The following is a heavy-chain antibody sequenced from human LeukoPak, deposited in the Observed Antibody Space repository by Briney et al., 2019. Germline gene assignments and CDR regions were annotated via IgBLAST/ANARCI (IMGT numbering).Heavy chain of an antibody. CDR3: AKDIKWELWPDAFDI. D-gene: IGHD3-16*01. CDR2: ISWNSGSI. J-gene: IGHJ3*02. CDR1: GFTFDDYA. V-gene: IGHV3-9*01. Sequence: GRSLRLSCAASGFTFDDYAMHWVRQAPGKGLEWVSGISWNSGSIGYADSVKGRFTISRDNAKNSLYLQMNSLRAEDTALYYCAKDIKWELWPDAFDIWGQGTMVTVSS.